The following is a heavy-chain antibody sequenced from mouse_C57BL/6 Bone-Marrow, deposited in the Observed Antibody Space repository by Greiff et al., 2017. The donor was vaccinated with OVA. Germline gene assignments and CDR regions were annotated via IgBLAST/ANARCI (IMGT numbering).Heavy chain of an antibody. CDR1: GFTFSSYG. J-gene: IGHJ4*01. CDR3: ARPHY. Sequence: EVKLVESGGDLVKPGGSLKLSCAASGFTFSSYGMSWVRQTPDKRLEWVATISSGGSYTYYPDSVKGRFTISRDNAKNTLYLQMSSLKSEDTAMYYCARPHYWGQGTSVTVSS. CDR2: ISSGGSYT. V-gene: IGHV5-6*02.